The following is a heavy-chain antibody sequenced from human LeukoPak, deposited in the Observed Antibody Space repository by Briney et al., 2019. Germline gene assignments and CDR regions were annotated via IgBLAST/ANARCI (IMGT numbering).Heavy chain of an antibody. CDR1: GFTFSSSW. CDR3: ARYGRSWYRTYYYYYYMDV. J-gene: IGHJ6*03. Sequence: GGSLRLSWAADGFTFSSSWMSWVRQAPGKGLEWVANIKQDGSEKYYVDSVKGRFTISRDNAKNSLDLQMNSLSAEDTAVYYCARYGRSWYRTYYYYYYMDVWGKGTTVTVSS. CDR2: IKQDGSEK. V-gene: IGHV3-7*01. D-gene: IGHD6-13*01.